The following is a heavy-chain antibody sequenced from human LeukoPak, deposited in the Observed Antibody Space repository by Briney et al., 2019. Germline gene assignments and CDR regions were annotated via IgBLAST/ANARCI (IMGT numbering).Heavy chain of an antibody. D-gene: IGHD1-1*01. Sequence: GGSLRLSCAASGFTFSSYGINWVRQAPGKGLEWVSYISSSSISIYYADSVKGRFTISRDNAKNSLYLQMNSLRVEDTAVYYCARGLNRYEAGWGQGTLVTVSS. V-gene: IGHV3-48*01. CDR3: ARGLNRYEAG. CDR1: GFTFSSYG. J-gene: IGHJ4*02. CDR2: ISSSSISI.